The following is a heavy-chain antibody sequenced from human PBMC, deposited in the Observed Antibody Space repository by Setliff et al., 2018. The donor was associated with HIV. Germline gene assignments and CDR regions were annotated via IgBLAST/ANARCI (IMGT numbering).Heavy chain of an antibody. CDR1: GFSLSATGVG. CDR2: IYWNDNK. V-gene: IGHV2-5*01. J-gene: IGHJ2*01. CDR3: AHTFTDYWYFDV. D-gene: IGHD2-8*02. Sequence: SGPTLVNPTQTLTLTCSFSGFSLSATGVGVAWIRQPPGKALEWLALIYWNDNKLYSPSLNRRLTITKDTSKNQVKLTMTNMDPVDTATFYCAHTFTDYWYFDVWGRGALVTVSS.